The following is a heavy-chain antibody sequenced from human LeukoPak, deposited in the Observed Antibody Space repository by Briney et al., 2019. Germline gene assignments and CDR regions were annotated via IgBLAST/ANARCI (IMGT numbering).Heavy chain of an antibody. CDR3: ARNRDWYWFFDL. V-gene: IGHV4-4*07. D-gene: IGHD1-14*01. J-gene: IGHJ2*01. CDR1: GGSLTSYY. CDR2: IYMNGIA. Sequence: PSETLSLTCTVSGGSLTSYYWSWIRQPAGKGLEWIGRIYMNGIANYNPSLKSRVTMSLDTSNNQFSLNLYSVTAADTAVYYCARNRDWYWFFDLWGRGTLVTVSS.